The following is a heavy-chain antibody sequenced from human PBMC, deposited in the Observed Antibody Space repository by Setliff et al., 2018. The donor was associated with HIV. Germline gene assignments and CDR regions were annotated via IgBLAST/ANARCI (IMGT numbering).Heavy chain of an antibody. CDR1: GYTFTDNY. J-gene: IGHJ5*02. CDR3: ARGAERLLWSGITRFDP. CDR2: INSATGGT. V-gene: IGHV1-2*02. Sequence: GASVKVSCKASGYTFTDNYIHWVRQAPGQGLEWMAWINSATGGTNYAQKFQGRVTMTRDTSINTAYMELTSLKSDDTAVYYCARGAERLLWSGITRFDPWGQGTLVTVSS. D-gene: IGHD3-10*01.